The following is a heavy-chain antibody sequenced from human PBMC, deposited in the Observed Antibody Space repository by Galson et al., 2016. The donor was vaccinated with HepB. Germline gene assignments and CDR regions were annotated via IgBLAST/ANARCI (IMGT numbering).Heavy chain of an antibody. V-gene: IGHV3-30*03. CDR2: ISYDGDTK. Sequence: SLRLSCAASGFTFSTYGMHWVRQAPGEGLEWVAVISYDGDTKYHADSVKGRFTISRDNSKNTLYLQMHRLRFEDTAVYYCVSDPRQWQRGYNYGFEYWGQGTLVSVSS. J-gene: IGHJ4*02. CDR1: GFTFSTYG. CDR3: VSDPRQWQRGYNYGFEY. D-gene: IGHD5-18*01.